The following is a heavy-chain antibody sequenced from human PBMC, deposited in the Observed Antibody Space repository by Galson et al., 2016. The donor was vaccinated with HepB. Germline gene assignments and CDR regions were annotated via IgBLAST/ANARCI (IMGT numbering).Heavy chain of an antibody. D-gene: IGHD2/OR15-2a*01. J-gene: IGHJ6*04. CDR3: ARDIYGPTYVYYYGLDV. CDR1: GLTFASYG. CDR2: ITSSGGAI. Sequence: SLRLSCAGSGLTFASYGMNWVRQAPGKGLEWVSYITSSGGAIYYTDSVKGRFTISRDNAKNSLYLQMNSLRAEDTAVYYCARDIYGPTYVYYYGLDVWGGGTTVTVSA. V-gene: IGHV3-48*01.